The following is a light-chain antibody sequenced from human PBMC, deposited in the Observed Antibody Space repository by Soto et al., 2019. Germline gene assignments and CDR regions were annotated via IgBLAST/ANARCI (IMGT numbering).Light chain of an antibody. J-gene: IGKJ1*01. CDR1: QAIRTA. V-gene: IGKV1-6*02. Sequence: AIQLTQSPSSLYASFGDRVTITCGASQAIRTALGWYQQKPGKVPKLLIYAASILQSGVPSRFSGSGYGTDFNLTISSLQTEDFATYYCLLDFRYFWAFGQGTKVDIK. CDR3: LLDFRYFWA. CDR2: AAS.